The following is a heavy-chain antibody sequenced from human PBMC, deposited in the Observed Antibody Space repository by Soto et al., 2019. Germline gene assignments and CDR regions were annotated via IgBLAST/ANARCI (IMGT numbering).Heavy chain of an antibody. D-gene: IGHD2-15*01. CDR1: GFTFSSYA. Sequence: PGGSMRLSCAASGFTFSSYAMSWVRQAPGKGLEWVSAISGSGGSTYYADSVKGRFTISRDNSKNTLYLQMNSLRAEDTAVYYCATQGAADYYYYYMDVWGKGTTVTVSS. CDR2: ISGSGGST. CDR3: ATQGAADYYYYYMDV. J-gene: IGHJ6*03. V-gene: IGHV3-23*01.